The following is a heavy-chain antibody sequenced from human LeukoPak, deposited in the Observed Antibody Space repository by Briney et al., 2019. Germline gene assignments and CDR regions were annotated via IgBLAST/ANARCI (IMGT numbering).Heavy chain of an antibody. D-gene: IGHD6-19*01. CDR3: AGERGEEYSSGWYKTNYFDN. V-gene: IGHV4-39*07. CDR2: ADYSGGT. Sequence: PSETMSLTCTVAGDSASSVTACWAWIRHPPWKGLEWIASADYSGGTYYNPSLESRVAISADMSKKQISLTLPSVTGADTAVYYCAGERGEEYSSGWYKTNYFDNWGQGIRVTVSS. CDR1: GDSASSVTAC. J-gene: IGHJ4*02.